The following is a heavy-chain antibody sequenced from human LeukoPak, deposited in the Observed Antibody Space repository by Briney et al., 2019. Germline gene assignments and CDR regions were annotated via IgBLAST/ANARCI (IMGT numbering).Heavy chain of an antibody. V-gene: IGHV3-30*03. Sequence: GRSLRLSCAASGFTFSSYGMHWVRQAPGKGLEWVAVISYDGSNKYYADSVKGRFTISRDNSKNTLYLQMNSLRAEDTAVYYCARDEDDIVVVPAATPLGYWGQGTLVTVSS. CDR1: GFTFSSYG. CDR2: ISYDGSNK. CDR3: ARDEDDIVVVPAATPLGY. J-gene: IGHJ4*02. D-gene: IGHD2-2*01.